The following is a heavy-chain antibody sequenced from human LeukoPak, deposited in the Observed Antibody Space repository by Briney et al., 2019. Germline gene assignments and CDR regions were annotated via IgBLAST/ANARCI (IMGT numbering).Heavy chain of an antibody. V-gene: IGHV1-2*06. CDR3: ARAKERTKVGATTIDY. D-gene: IGHD1-26*01. CDR1: GYTFTGYY. CDR2: INPNSGGT. Sequence: ASVKVSCKASGYTFTGYYMHWVRQASGQGLEWMGRINPNSGGTNYAQKFQGRVTMTRDTSISTAYTELSRLRSDDTAVYYCARAKERTKVGATTIDYWGQGTLVTVSS. J-gene: IGHJ4*02.